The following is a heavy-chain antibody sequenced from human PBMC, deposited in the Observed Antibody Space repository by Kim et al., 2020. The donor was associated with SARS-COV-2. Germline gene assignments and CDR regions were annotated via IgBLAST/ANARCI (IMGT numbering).Heavy chain of an antibody. CDR1: GFTFTSYA. D-gene: IGHD3-9*01. V-gene: IGHV3-23*01. CDR3: SGLRFFDRGSYHFDS. CDR2: IRGSGAGI. Sequence: GGSLRLSCAASGFTFTSYAMSWVRQAPGKGLEWVSTIRGSGAGISYADSVKGRFTISRDNSKNTLYLQMNSLRAEDTAVYFCSGLRFFDRGSYHFDSWGQGTLVTVSS. J-gene: IGHJ4*02.